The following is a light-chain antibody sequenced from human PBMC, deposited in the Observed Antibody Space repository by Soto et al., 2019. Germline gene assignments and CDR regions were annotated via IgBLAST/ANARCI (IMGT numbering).Light chain of an antibody. Sequence: IQLTQSPSSLSASVGDRVTITCRASQGISSYLAWYQQKPGKAPKLLIYAASTLQSGVPSRFSGSGSGTDFTLTISSLQPEHFATYYCQQLNSLFTFGPGTKVDIK. J-gene: IGKJ3*01. CDR1: QGISSY. CDR3: QQLNSLFT. V-gene: IGKV1-9*01. CDR2: AAS.